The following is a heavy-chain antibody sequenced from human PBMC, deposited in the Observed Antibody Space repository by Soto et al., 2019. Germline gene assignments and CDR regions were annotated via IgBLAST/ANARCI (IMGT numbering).Heavy chain of an antibody. Sequence: EVQLVQSGAEVKKPGESLKMSCKGSGYSFTFYWIGWVRQMPGKGLEWMGIIYPSDSDTRYSPSFQGQVTISADKSINTAYLQWSSLKASDTAMYYCARHRGRCTSASCHLAFDYWGQGTLVTVSS. D-gene: IGHD2-8*02. J-gene: IGHJ4*02. CDR1: GYSFTFYW. V-gene: IGHV5-51*01. CDR2: IYPSDSDT. CDR3: ARHRGRCTSASCHLAFDY.